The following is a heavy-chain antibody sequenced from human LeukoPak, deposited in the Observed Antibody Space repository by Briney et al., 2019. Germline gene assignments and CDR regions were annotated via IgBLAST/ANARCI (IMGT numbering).Heavy chain of an antibody. J-gene: IGHJ3*02. CDR3: ARQRITMIVVAPVDAFDI. D-gene: IGHD3-22*01. Sequence: SETLSLTCTVSGGSISSGDYYWSWIRQPPGKGLEWIGYIYYSGSTYYNPSLKSRVTISVDTSKNQFSLKLSSVTAADTAVYYCARQRITMIVVAPVDAFDIWGQGTMVTVSS. CDR1: GGSISSGDYY. V-gene: IGHV4-30-4*01. CDR2: IYYSGST.